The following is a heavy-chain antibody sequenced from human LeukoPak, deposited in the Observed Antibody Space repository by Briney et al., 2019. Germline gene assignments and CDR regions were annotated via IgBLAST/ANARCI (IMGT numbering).Heavy chain of an antibody. Sequence: GGSLRLSCEASGFSVSSNDMSWVRQAPEKGLECVSVIDRGGSTFYADSVKGRFTISRDNSKNTLYLQMNSLRVEDTAEFYCAKRVGYGYGMDVWGQGTTVTVSS. J-gene: IGHJ6*02. D-gene: IGHD6-13*01. CDR1: GFSVSSND. V-gene: IGHV3-53*01. CDR2: IDRGGST. CDR3: AKRVGYGYGMDV.